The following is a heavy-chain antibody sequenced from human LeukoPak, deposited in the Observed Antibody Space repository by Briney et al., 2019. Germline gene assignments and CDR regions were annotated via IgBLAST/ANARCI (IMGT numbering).Heavy chain of an antibody. CDR2: IRSDGSDK. J-gene: IGHJ5*02. V-gene: IGHV3-30*02. CDR1: GFTFNTYG. CDR3: ARAYSSSWYFGREGGPFDP. Sequence: GGSLRLSCAASGFTFNTYGLHWVRQAPGKGLEWVSFIRSDGSDKNYAASVKGRFTISRDNAKNSLYLQMNSLRAEDTAVYYCARAYSSSWYFGREGGPFDPWGQGTLVTVSS. D-gene: IGHD6-13*01.